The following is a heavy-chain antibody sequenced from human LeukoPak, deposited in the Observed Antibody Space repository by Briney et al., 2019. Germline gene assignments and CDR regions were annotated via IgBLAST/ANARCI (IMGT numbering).Heavy chain of an antibody. D-gene: IGHD2-2*01. CDR2: ISDTGART. Sequence: GGSLRLSCAASGFIFSTYAMTWVRQAPGKGLEWVSIISDTGARTYYADSVKGRFTISRDNSKNTLHLQMNSLRAEDTAVYYCAKERESQLLWGYFDFWGQGTLVTVSS. CDR1: GFIFSTYA. CDR3: AKERESQLLWGYFDF. J-gene: IGHJ4*02. V-gene: IGHV3-23*01.